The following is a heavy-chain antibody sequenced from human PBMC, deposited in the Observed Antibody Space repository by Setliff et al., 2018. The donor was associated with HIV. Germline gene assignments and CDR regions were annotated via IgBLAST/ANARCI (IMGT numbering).Heavy chain of an antibody. D-gene: IGHD2-2*01. CDR1: GYTFTSYG. V-gene: IGHV1-69*10. J-gene: IGHJ5*02. CDR3: ARDFGGYCSSMSCPGLFDP. CDR2: AIPMLGIA. Sequence: SVKVSCKASGYTFTSYGISWVRQAPGQGLEWMGGAIPMLGIANHVHKFQGRVTITADKSTSTAYMELNSLRSEDTAVYYCARDFGGYCSSMSCPGLFDPWGQGTLVTVSS.